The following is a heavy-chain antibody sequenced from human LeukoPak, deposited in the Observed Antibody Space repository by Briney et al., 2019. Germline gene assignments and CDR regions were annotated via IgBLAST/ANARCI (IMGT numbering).Heavy chain of an antibody. CDR2: IYYSGST. CDR1: GGSVSSSSYS. J-gene: IGHJ4*02. V-gene: IGHV4-39*01. Sequence: SETLSLTCTVSGGSVSSSSYSWGWIRQPPGKGLEWIGSIYYSGSTFYNPSLKSRVTISVDTSKNQFSLKLSSVTAADTAVYYCARQGSGRSSDYWGQGTLVTVSS. D-gene: IGHD1-26*01. CDR3: ARQGSGRSSDY.